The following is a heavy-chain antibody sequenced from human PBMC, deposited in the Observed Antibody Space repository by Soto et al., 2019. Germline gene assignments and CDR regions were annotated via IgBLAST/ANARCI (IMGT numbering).Heavy chain of an antibody. CDR3: AQTLGLAVAGPGRFDL. CDR1: GGTFSKYA. J-gene: IGHJ2*01. D-gene: IGHD6-19*01. CDR2: ITPIFATA. V-gene: IGHV1-69*12. Sequence: QVQLVQSGAEVKKPGSSVKVSCKASGGTFSKYAISWVRQAPGQGLEWMGGITPIFATANYAQKFQGRVTITADESMSTAYMGLSRLRSEDTAVYYCAQTLGLAVAGPGRFDLWGRGTLVTVSS.